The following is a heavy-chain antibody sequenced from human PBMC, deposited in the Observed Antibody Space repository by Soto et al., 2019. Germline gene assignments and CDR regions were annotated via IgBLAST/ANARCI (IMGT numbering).Heavy chain of an antibody. CDR3: AHSSYVDTAMVDWFDP. V-gene: IGHV2-5*02. CDR2: IYWDDDK. CDR1: GFSLSTSGVG. J-gene: IGHJ5*02. D-gene: IGHD5-18*01. Sequence: QITLKESGPTLVKPTQTLTLTCTFSGFSLSTSGVGVGWIRQPPGKALEWLALIYWDDDKRYSPSLKSRLTTTXXTXKXXVVLTMTNMDPVDTATYYCAHSSYVDTAMVDWFDPWGQGTLVTVSS.